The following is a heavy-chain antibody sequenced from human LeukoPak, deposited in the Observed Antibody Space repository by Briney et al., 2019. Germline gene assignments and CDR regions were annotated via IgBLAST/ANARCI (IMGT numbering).Heavy chain of an antibody. V-gene: IGHV3-30*03. J-gene: IGHJ4*02. D-gene: IGHD6-19*01. Sequence: GGSLRLSCAASGFTFSSYGMHWVRQAPGKGLEWVAVISYDGSNKYYADSVKGRFTISRDNSKNTLYLQMNSLRAEDTAVYYCARGHTSGWYGGYWGQGTLVTVSS. CDR1: GFTFSSYG. CDR3: ARGHTSGWYGGY. CDR2: ISYDGSNK.